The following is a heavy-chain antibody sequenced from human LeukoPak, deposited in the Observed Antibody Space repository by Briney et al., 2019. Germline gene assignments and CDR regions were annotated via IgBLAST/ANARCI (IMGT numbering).Heavy chain of an antibody. CDR3: ARWIVGATSAAFDI. Sequence: SETLSLTCTVSGGSISSSSYYWGWIRQPPGKGLEWIGSIYYSGSTYYNPSLKSRVTISVDMSKNQFSLKLSSVTAADTAVYYCARWIVGATSAAFDIWGQGTMVTVSS. CDR1: GGSISSSSYY. CDR2: IYYSGST. D-gene: IGHD1-26*01. J-gene: IGHJ3*02. V-gene: IGHV4-39*01.